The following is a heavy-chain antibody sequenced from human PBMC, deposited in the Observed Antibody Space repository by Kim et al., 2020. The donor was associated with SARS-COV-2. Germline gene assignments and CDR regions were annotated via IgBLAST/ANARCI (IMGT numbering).Heavy chain of an antibody. CDR2: ISSSSSYI. J-gene: IGHJ4*02. CDR1: GFTFSSYS. D-gene: IGHD1-26*01. Sequence: GGSLRLSCAASGFTFSSYSMNWVRQAPGKGLEWVSSISSSSSYIYYADSVKGRFTISRDNAKNSLYLQMNSLRAEDTAVYYCARDGHGDEWELLRGHYWGQGTLVTVSS. CDR3: ARDGHGDEWELLRGHY. V-gene: IGHV3-21*01.